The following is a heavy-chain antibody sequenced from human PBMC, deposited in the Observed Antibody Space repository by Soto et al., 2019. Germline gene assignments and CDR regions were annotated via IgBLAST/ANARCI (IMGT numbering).Heavy chain of an antibody. J-gene: IGHJ4*02. CDR2: IYYSGST. V-gene: IGHV4-59*01. D-gene: IGHD3-10*01. CDR1: GGSISSYY. CDR3: ARDHGSGSSH. Sequence: SETLSLTCTVSGGSISSYYWSWIRQPPGKGLEWIGYIYYSGSTNYNPSLKSRVTISVDTSKNQFSLKLSSVTAADTAMYYWARDHGSGSSHWGQGTLVTVSS.